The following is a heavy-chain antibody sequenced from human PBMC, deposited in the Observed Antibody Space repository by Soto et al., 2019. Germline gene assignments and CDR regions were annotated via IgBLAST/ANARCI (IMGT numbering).Heavy chain of an antibody. D-gene: IGHD6-13*01. CDR1: GFTFSSYS. CDR2: ISSSSSYI. V-gene: IGHV3-21*01. CDR3: ARSGYSSSSSWYFDL. Sequence: EVQLVESGGGLVKPGGSLRLSCAASGFTFSSYSMNWVRQAPGKGLEWVSSISSSSSYIYYADSVKGRFTISRDNAKNSLYLQMNSLRAEDTAVYYCARSGYSSSSSWYFDLWGRGTLVTVSS. J-gene: IGHJ2*01.